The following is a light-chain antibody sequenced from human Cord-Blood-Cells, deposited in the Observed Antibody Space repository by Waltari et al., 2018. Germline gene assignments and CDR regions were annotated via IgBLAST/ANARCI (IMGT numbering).Light chain of an antibody. CDR3: QVWDSSSDHVV. CDR2: GDR. Sequence: SYVLTQPPSVSVAPGKTARITCGGNNIGSKSVHWYQQKPGQAPVLVVYGDRDRPSGIPERFCGSNSGNTATLTISRVEAGDEADYYCQVWDSSSDHVVFGGGTKLTVL. J-gene: IGLJ2*01. V-gene: IGLV3-21*03. CDR1: NIGSKS.